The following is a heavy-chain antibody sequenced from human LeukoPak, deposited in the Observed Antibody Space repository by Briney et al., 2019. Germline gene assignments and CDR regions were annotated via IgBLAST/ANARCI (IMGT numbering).Heavy chain of an antibody. CDR1: GFTFSSYS. V-gene: IGHV3-21*01. CDR3: ARSRSSGPGGY. CDR2: ISRSSRYI. J-gene: IGHJ4*02. Sequence: GGSLRLSCAASGFTFSSYSMNWVRQAPGKGLEWVSSISRSSRYIFYADSVKGRFTISRDNAKNSLYLQMNSLRAEDTAVYYCARSRSSGPGGYWGQGTLVTVSS. D-gene: IGHD6-6*01.